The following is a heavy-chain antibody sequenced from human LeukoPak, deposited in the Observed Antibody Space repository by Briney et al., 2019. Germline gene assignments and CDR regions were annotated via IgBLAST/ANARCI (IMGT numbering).Heavy chain of an antibody. CDR1: GYTFTSYD. Sequence: ASVKVSCKASGYTFTSYDINWLRQASGQGLEWMGWMNPNSGNTGYAQKFQGRFTMTWDTSITTAYMELSSLRSEDTAVYYCAREYRHQPDWGQGTLITVSS. D-gene: IGHD5-12*01. CDR2: MNPNSGNT. V-gene: IGHV1-8*01. J-gene: IGHJ4*02. CDR3: AREYRHQPD.